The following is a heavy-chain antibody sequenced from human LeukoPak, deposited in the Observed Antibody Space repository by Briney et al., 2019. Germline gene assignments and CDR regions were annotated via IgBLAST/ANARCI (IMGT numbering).Heavy chain of an antibody. D-gene: IGHD5-18*01. V-gene: IGHV3-23*01. CDR1: AFTFSNYA. CDR3: AKDLYSYGYY. J-gene: IGHJ4*02. Sequence: GGSLRLSCAASAFTFSNYAMNWVRQAPGKGLEWVSGISNSGDSTYYADSVKGRFTISRDNSKNTLYLQMNSLRAEDTAVYYCAKDLYSYGYYWGQGTLVTVSS. CDR2: ISNSGDST.